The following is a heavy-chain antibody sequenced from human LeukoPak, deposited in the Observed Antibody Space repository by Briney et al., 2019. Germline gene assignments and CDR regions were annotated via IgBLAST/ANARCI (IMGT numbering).Heavy chain of an antibody. V-gene: IGHV4-39*01. J-gene: IGHJ4*02. Sequence: PSETLSLTCTVSGGSISSSSYYWDWIRQPPGKGLEWIGNIYYSGSTYYNPSLKSRVTISVDTSKNQFSLKLSSVTAADTAVYYCARHQGRQLADYWGQGTLVTVSS. D-gene: IGHD6-13*01. CDR1: GGSISSSSYY. CDR3: ARHQGRQLADY. CDR2: IYYSGST.